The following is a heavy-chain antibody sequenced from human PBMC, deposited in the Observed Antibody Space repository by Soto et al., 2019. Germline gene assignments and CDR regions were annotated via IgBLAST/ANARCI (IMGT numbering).Heavy chain of an antibody. J-gene: IGHJ3*02. V-gene: IGHV3-23*01. Sequence: EVQLLESGGGLVQPGGSLRLSCAASGFTFSSYAMSWVRQAPGKGLEWVSAISGSGGSTYYADSVKGRFTISRDNSKNTLYLQMNSLRAEDTAVYYCATDIVVVPAERDAFDIWGQGTMVTVSS. D-gene: IGHD2-2*01. CDR2: ISGSGGST. CDR1: GFTFSSYA. CDR3: ATDIVVVPAERDAFDI.